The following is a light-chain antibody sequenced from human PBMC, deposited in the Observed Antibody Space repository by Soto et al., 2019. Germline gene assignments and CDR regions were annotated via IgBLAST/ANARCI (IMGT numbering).Light chain of an antibody. V-gene: IGKV3-20*01. Sequence: EVVLTQSPGTLSLSPGERATLSCRASQSVINYLGWYQQKPGQAPRLLIYGVSSRATGIPDRFSGSGSGTDFTLTISRLEPEDFAVYCCHQYGSSHSFGQGTKLEIK. CDR2: GVS. CDR1: QSVINY. CDR3: HQYGSSHS. J-gene: IGKJ2*03.